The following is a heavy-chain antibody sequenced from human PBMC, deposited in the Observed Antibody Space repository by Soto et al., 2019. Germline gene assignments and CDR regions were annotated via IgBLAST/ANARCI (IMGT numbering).Heavy chain of an antibody. D-gene: IGHD3-9*01. CDR1: GFTFNTYA. CDR2: VSYDGNDK. J-gene: IGHJ4*02. Sequence: GGSLRLSCAASGFTFNTYAMHWVRQAPGKGLEWVAVVSYDGNDKYYADSVKGRFTISRDNSKNTLYLQMNSLRAEDTAVYYCAREMLYDILTGYYRPPPGFDYWGQGTLVTVSS. V-gene: IGHV3-30-3*01. CDR3: AREMLYDILTGYYRPPPGFDY.